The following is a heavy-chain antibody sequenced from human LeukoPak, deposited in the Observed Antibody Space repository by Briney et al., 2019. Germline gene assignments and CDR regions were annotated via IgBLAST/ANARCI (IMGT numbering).Heavy chain of an antibody. Sequence: GGSLRLSCAASGFTLSSYAMSWVRQAPGKGLEWVSAISGSGGSTYYADSVKGRFTVSRDNSKKTLYLQLNSLRAEDTAVYYCAKDHGATWSGFDIWGQGTMVTVSS. V-gene: IGHV3-23*01. CDR2: ISGSGGST. J-gene: IGHJ3*02. D-gene: IGHD3-3*01. CDR1: GFTLSSYA. CDR3: AKDHGATWSGFDI.